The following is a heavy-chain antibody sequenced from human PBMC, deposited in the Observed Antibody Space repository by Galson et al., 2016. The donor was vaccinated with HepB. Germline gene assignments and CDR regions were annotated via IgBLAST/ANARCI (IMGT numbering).Heavy chain of an antibody. V-gene: IGHV3-30*04. CDR3: ARRYSSQLYYSYAMDV. CDR2: ISYDGSKK. D-gene: IGHD6-13*01. Sequence: SLRLSCAASGFTFSNYAMNWVRQAPGKGLEWVAVISYDGSKKYYADSVKGRFTISRDNAKNTLYVQMNSLRAEDTAVYYCARRYSSQLYYSYAMDVSSQGTAVSVSS. J-gene: IGHJ6*02. CDR1: GFTFSNYA.